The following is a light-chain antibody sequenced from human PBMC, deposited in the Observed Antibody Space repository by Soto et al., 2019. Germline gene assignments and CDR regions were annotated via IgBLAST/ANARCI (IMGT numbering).Light chain of an antibody. Sequence: DMEMTQSPSSLSASVGGRVTITCRASQSISNYLNWYQHKPGKVPKLLIYAASSLQSGVPTRFSGSGSGTHFTLTINSLQPEDFATYYCQQSYGTPLTFGGGTKIEIK. J-gene: IGKJ4*01. CDR3: QQSYGTPLT. CDR2: AAS. V-gene: IGKV1-39*01. CDR1: QSISNY.